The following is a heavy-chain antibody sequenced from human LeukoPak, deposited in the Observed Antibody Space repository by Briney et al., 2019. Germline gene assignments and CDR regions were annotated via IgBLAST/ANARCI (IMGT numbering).Heavy chain of an antibody. CDR3: AKDRGYSGCDAFHI. CDR1: GFTFDDYA. D-gene: IGHD5-12*01. CDR2: ISWNSNSI. Sequence: GRSLRLSCAASGFTFDDYAMHWVRQAPGKGLEWVSGISWNSNSIAYADSVKGRFTISRDNAKNSLYLQMNSLRTEDTALYYCAKDRGYSGCDAFHIWGQGTMVTVSS. V-gene: IGHV3-9*01. J-gene: IGHJ3*02.